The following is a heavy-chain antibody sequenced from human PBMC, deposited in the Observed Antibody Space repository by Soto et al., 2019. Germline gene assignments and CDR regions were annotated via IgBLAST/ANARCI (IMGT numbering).Heavy chain of an antibody. CDR1: GFSLSTSGVG. CDR2: IYWNDDK. J-gene: IGHJ4*02. V-gene: IGHV2-5*01. Sequence: QITLKESGPTLVKPTQTLTLTCTFSGFSLSTSGVGVGWIRQPPGKALEWLALIYWNDDKRYSPSRKSRLTITKDTSKNQVVLTMTNMDPVDTATYYCAHRGWDYDFWSCYYEFDYWGQGTLVTVSS. CDR3: AHRGWDYDFWSCYYEFDY. D-gene: IGHD3-3*01.